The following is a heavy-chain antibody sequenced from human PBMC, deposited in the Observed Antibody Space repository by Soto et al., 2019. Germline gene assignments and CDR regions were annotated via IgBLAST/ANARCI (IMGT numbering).Heavy chain of an antibody. V-gene: IGHV1-69*01. J-gene: IGHJ3*02. Sequence: QVQLVQSGAEVKKPGSSVKVSCKASGGTFSSYAISWVRQAPGQGLEWMGGIIPIFGTANYAQKFQGRVTTTADESTSTAYMELSSLRSEDTAVYYCARAYYYDSSGYYRLSAFDIWGQGTMVTVSS. CDR3: ARAYYYDSSGYYRLSAFDI. D-gene: IGHD3-22*01. CDR2: IIPIFGTA. CDR1: GGTFSSYA.